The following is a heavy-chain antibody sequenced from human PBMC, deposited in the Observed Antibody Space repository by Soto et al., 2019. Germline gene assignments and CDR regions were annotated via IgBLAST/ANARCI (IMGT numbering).Heavy chain of an antibody. J-gene: IGHJ6*03. D-gene: IGHD2-2*01. Sequence: EVQLLESGGGLVQPGGSLRLSCAASGFTFSSYAMRWVRQAPGKGLEWVSAISGSGGSTYYADSVKGRFNISRDNSKNTLYLQMNSRIAEDTAVYYCAKPVVPAAMRDCYYYMDGWGKGTTVTVSS. CDR2: ISGSGGST. CDR3: AKPVVPAAMRDCYYYMDG. V-gene: IGHV3-23*01. CDR1: GFTFSSYA.